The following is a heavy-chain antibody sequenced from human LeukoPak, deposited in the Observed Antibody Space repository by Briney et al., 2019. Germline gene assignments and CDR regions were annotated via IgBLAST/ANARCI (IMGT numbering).Heavy chain of an antibody. Sequence: TLSLTCTVSGGSISSYYWSWIRQPPGKGLEWIGYIYYSGSTNYNPSLKSRVTISVDTSKNQFSLKLSSVTAADTAVYYCASSPLGYCSSTSCYGTFDYWGQGTLVTVSS. CDR2: IYYSGST. CDR1: GGSISSYY. J-gene: IGHJ4*02. V-gene: IGHV4-59*01. D-gene: IGHD2-2*01. CDR3: ASSPLGYCSSTSCYGTFDY.